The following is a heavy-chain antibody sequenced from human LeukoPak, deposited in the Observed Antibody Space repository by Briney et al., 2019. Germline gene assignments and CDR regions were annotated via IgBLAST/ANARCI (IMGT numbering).Heavy chain of an antibody. CDR1: GYTFTGYY. J-gene: IGHJ4*02. Sequence: GASVKVSCKASGYTFTGYYMHWVRQAPGQGLEWMGWISAYNGNTNYAQKFQGRVTMTRDTSISTAYMELSRLRSDDSAVYYCARDRISYDYVWGSYRHSSFDYWGQGTLVTVSS. V-gene: IGHV1-2*02. D-gene: IGHD3-16*02. CDR3: ARDRISYDYVWGSYRHSSFDY. CDR2: ISAYNGNT.